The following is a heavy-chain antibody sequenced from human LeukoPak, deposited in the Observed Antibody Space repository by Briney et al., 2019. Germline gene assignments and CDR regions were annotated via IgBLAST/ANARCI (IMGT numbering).Heavy chain of an antibody. CDR1: GFTFSSYS. CDR3: VRDRYSSGSYYDY. D-gene: IGHD6-19*01. V-gene: IGHV3-21*01. J-gene: IGHJ4*02. Sequence: GGSLRLSCAASGFTFSSYSMNWVRQAPGKGLEWVSSISSSSSYIYYADSVKGRFTISRDNAKNSLYLQMNSLRAEDTAVYYCVRDRYSSGSYYDYWGQGTLVTVSS. CDR2: ISSSSSYI.